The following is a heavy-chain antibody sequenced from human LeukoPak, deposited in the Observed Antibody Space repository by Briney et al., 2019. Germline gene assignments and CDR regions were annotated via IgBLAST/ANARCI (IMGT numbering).Heavy chain of an antibody. J-gene: IGHJ1*01. CDR1: GYTFTSYG. Sequence: AAVKVSCMASGYTFTSYGISWVRQAPGQGLEWMGWISAYNGNTNYAQKLQGRVTMTTDTSTSTAYMELRSLRSDDTAVYYCAAYSSSWHEYFQHWGQGTLVTVSS. V-gene: IGHV1-18*01. CDR2: ISAYNGNT. D-gene: IGHD6-13*01. CDR3: AAYSSSWHEYFQH.